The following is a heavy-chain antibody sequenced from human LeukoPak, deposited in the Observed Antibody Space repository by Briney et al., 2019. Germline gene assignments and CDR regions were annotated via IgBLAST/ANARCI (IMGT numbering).Heavy chain of an antibody. CDR1: GGSISSSNW. J-gene: IGHJ4*02. V-gene: IGHV4-4*02. CDR3: ASKRSWGLASNY. CDR2: IYHSGST. Sequence: PSETLSLTCAVSGGSISSSNWWSWVRQPPGKGLEWIGEIYHSGSTNYNPSLKSRVTISVDKSKNQFSLKLSSVTAADTAVYYCASKRSWGLASNYWGQGTLVTVSS. D-gene: IGHD3-16*01.